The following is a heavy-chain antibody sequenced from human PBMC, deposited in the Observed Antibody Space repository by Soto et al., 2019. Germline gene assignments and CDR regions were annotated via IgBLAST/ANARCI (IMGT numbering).Heavy chain of an antibody. V-gene: IGHV4-34*01. J-gene: IGHJ4*03. D-gene: IGHD2-15*01. CDR3: ARRRYSSGGSCYF. CDR2: INHSGST. Sequence: SETLSLTCSVYRGSFSCYYWSWIRRPPFKELEWIGEINHSGSTNYNPSLKSHVTISVDTSKNQFSLKLRSVTDVDTAVAYCARRRYSSGGSCYF. CDR1: RGSFSCYY.